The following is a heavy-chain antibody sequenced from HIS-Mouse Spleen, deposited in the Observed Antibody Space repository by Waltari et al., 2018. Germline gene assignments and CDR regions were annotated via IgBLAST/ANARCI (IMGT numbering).Heavy chain of an antibody. CDR1: GGSISSSSYY. J-gene: IGHJ2*01. V-gene: IGHV4-39*07. CDR2: IYYSGST. Sequence: QLQLQESGPGLVKPSETLSLTCTVSGGSISSSSYYWGWIRQPPGKGLEWIGSIYYSGSTYYNPSPKGRATISVDTAKNQFALKLSSVTAADTAVYYCAREIPYSSSWYDWYFDLWGRGTLVTVSS. CDR3: AREIPYSSSWYDWYFDL. D-gene: IGHD6-13*01.